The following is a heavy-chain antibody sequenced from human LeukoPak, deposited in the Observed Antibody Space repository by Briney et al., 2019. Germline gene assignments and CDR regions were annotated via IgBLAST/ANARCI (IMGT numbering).Heavy chain of an antibody. CDR2: IKSKTDGGTT. D-gene: IGHD3-3*01. V-gene: IGHV3-15*01. Sequence: GGSLRLSCAASGFTFSNAWMSWVRQAPGKGLEWVGRIKSKTDGGTTDYAAPVKGRFTISRDDSKNTLYLQMNSLKTEDTAVYYCTTFQARITIFGVVIYDYWGQGTLVTVSS. CDR1: GFTFSNAW. J-gene: IGHJ4*02. CDR3: TTFQARITIFGVVIYDY.